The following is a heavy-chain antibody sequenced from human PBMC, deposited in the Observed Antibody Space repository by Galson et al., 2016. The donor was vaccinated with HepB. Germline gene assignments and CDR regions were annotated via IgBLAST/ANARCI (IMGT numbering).Heavy chain of an antibody. Sequence: SLRLSCAASGFTFSNYWMSWVRQAPGKGLEWVANIKQDGSEKYYVDSVKGRFTISRDNAKNSLYLQMNSLRVEDTAVYYCARARSWGEYYFDNWGQGTLVTVSS. CDR2: IKQDGSEK. CDR1: GFTFSNYW. CDR3: ARARSWGEYYFDN. D-gene: IGHD3-16*01. J-gene: IGHJ4*02. V-gene: IGHV3-7*05.